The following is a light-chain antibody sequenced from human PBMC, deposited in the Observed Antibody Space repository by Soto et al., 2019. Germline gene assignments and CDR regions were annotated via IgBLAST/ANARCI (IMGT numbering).Light chain of an antibody. CDR3: SSYTSSSTRV. CDR1: SSDVGGYNY. J-gene: IGLJ1*01. CDR2: EVS. Sequence: QSALTQPASVSGSPGQSITISCTGTSSDVGGYNYVSWYQQHPGKAPKLIIYEVSNRPSGVSNRFSGSKSGNTASLTISGLQAEDEADYYGSSYTSSSTRVFGTWTKVTV. V-gene: IGLV2-14*01.